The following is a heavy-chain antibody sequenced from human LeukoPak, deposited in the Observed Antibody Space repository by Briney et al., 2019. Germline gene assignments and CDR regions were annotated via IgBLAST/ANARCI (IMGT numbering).Heavy chain of an antibody. CDR3: ARDSLAGVAAPFDY. CDR2: IIPILGIA. V-gene: IGHV1-69*04. Sequence: GASVKVSCKASGGTFSSYTISWVRQAPGQGLEWMGRIIPILGIANYAQKFKGRVTITADKSTSTAYMELSSLRSEDTAVYYCARDSLAGVAAPFDYWGQGTLVTVSS. CDR1: GGTFSSYT. J-gene: IGHJ4*02. D-gene: IGHD6-13*01.